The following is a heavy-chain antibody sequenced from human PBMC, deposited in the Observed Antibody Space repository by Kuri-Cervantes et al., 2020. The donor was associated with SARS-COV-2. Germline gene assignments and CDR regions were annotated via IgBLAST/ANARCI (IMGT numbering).Heavy chain of an antibody. J-gene: IGHJ4*02. D-gene: IGHD3-16*01. CDR3: ARGQALFYDYVWGSYARGGPSVDY. CDR2: IYYSGST. V-gene: IGHV4-39*01. Sequence: GSLRLSCAASGFTFSSYAMIWVRQAPGKGLEWIGSIYYSGSTYYNPSLKSRVTISVDTSKNQFSLKLSSVTAADTAVYYCARGQALFYDYVWGSYARGGPSVDYWGQGTLVTVSS. CDR1: GFTFSSYA.